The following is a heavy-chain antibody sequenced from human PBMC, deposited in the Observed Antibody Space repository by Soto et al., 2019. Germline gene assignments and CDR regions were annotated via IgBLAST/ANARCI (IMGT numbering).Heavy chain of an antibody. D-gene: IGHD6-19*01. CDR1: AGSFSHYY. CDR3: ARGGSSDWQVALDI. Sequence: KTSETLSLTCAVYAGSFSHYYWNWIRQSPGKGLGWIGKIKHSGSSNYNPSLRSRVSISVDMSKNQFSLRLTSVTAADTAVYYCARGGSSDWQVALDIWGQGTMVTVS. V-gene: IGHV4-34*01. J-gene: IGHJ3*02. CDR2: IKHSGSS.